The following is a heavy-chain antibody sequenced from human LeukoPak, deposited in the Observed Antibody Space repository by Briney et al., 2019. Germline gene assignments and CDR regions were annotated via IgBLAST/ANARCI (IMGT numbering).Heavy chain of an antibody. V-gene: IGHV4-39*01. CDR2: IDYSGSA. Sequence: PSETLSLTCTVSGDSSSGDVYFWGWIRKTPEKGLEWIVYIDYSGSAYYNPSLKSRITLSVDMSQNQFSLQLSSVTAADTAVYYCARLAHGAASVGDRFDSWGRGTLVTVSS. CDR1: GDSSSGDVYF. D-gene: IGHD6-13*01. J-gene: IGHJ4*02. CDR3: ARLAHGAASVGDRFDS.